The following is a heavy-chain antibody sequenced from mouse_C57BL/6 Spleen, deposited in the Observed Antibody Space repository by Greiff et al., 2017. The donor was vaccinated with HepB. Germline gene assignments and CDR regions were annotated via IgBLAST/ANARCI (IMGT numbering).Heavy chain of an antibody. CDR1: GYTFTDHT. V-gene: IGHV1-78*01. J-gene: IGHJ1*03. Sequence: VQLQESDAELVKPGASVKISCKVSGYTFTDHTIHWMKQRPEQGLEWIGYIYPRDGSTKYNEKFKGKATLTADKSSSTAYMQLNSLTSEDSAVYICARGDYYGSSYPWYFDVWGTGTTVTVSS. CDR2: IYPRDGST. D-gene: IGHD1-1*01. CDR3: ARGDYYGSSYPWYFDV.